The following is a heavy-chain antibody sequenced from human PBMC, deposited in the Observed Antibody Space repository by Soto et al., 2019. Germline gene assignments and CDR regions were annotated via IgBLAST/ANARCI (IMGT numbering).Heavy chain of an antibody. V-gene: IGHV3-9*01. CDR3: TKGGYDLIYYSGMDV. J-gene: IGHJ6*02. CDR1: GFTFHEYA. CDR2: ISSDGDTI. Sequence: EVQLIESAGGWVQPGTSLRVSCAASGFTFHEYAMHWVRQAPGKGLEWVSGISSDGDTIAYADSVQGRFTVFRDNAKNSLYLQMNSLRAEDTPLYYCTKGGYDLIYYSGMDVWGQGTTVTVSS. D-gene: IGHD5-12*01.